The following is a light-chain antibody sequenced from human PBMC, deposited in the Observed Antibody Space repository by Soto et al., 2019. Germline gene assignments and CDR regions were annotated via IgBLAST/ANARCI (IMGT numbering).Light chain of an antibody. CDR3: QQNFSPSVT. CDR1: QDINVY. J-gene: IGKJ4*01. CDR2: GAS. V-gene: IGKV1-39*01. Sequence: DIQMTQSPSSLSASVGDRLTIACRATQDINVYLSWYQKKPGKAPDLLNYGASNLHVGVPLRFSGSGSGTDFTVTITDLQPEDFATYYCQQNFSPSVTFGGGTTVEIK.